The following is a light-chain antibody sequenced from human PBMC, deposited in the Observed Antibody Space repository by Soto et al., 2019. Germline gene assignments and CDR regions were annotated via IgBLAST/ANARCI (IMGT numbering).Light chain of an antibody. J-gene: IGKJ1*01. CDR1: QNVSHW. CDR2: DVS. Sequence: DIQMTQSPSTLSASIGDRVTITCRASQNVSHWLAWYRQKPGKAPNLLIYDVSSSESGVPSRFSGSGSGTEFTLPVSSLQADDFATYFCQQYYGFPWTFGQGTKVEIK. V-gene: IGKV1-5*01. CDR3: QQYYGFPWT.